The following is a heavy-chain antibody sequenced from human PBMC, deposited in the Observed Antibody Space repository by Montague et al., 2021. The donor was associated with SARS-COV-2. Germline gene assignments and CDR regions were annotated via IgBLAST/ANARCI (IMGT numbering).Heavy chain of an antibody. CDR2: ISGNGDPDTT. J-gene: IGHJ4*02. CDR3: AKLSGGSYLHYFEY. D-gene: IGHD1-26*01. CDR1: GFTFRNYA. Sequence: SLRLSCATSGFTFRNYAMTWVRQAPGKGLEWVSTISGNGDPDTTYYADSVKGRFTISRDISTNTLYLQMNSLRAENTAVYYCAKLSGGSYLHYFEYWGQGTLVTVSS. V-gene: IGHV3-23*01.